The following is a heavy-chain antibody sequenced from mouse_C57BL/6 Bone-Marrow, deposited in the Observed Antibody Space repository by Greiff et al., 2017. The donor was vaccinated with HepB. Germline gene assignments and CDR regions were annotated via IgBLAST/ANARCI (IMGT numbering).Heavy chain of an antibody. J-gene: IGHJ3*01. V-gene: IGHV5-6*01. CDR2: ISSGGSYT. CDR1: GFTFSSYG. D-gene: IGHD1-1*01. Sequence: EVQRVESGGDLVKPGGSLKLSCAASGFTFSSYGMSWVRQTPDKRLEWVATISSGGSYTYYPDSVKGRFTISRDNAKNTLYLQMSSLKSEDTAMYYCARHVNYYGSLFAYWGQGTLVTVSA. CDR3: ARHVNYYGSLFAY.